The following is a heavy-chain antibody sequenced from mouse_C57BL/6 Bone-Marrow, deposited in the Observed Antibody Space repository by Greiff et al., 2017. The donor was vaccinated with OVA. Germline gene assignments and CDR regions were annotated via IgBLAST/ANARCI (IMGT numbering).Heavy chain of an antibody. CDR3: AELYYDGGFAY. J-gene: IGHJ3*01. CDR1: GYTFTDYY. Sequence: EVQLQQSGPVLVKPGASVKMSCKASGYTFTDYYMNWVKQSHGKSLEWIGVINPYNGGTSYNQKFKGKATLTVDKSSSTAYMELNSLTSEDSAVYYCAELYYDGGFAYWGQGTLVTVSA. CDR2: INPYNGGT. V-gene: IGHV1-19*01. D-gene: IGHD1-1*01.